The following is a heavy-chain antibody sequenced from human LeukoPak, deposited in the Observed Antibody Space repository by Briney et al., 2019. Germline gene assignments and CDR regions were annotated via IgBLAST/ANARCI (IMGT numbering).Heavy chain of an antibody. J-gene: IGHJ4*02. D-gene: IGHD3-10*01. Sequence: PGGSLRLSCAASGFTFSSYSMNWVRQAPGKGLEWVSYISSSSSTIYYADSVKGRFTISRYNAKNSLYLQMNSLRAEDTAVYYCARLYYYADGRVGFDYWGQGTLVTVSS. CDR3: ARLYYYADGRVGFDY. CDR2: ISSSSSTI. CDR1: GFTFSSYS. V-gene: IGHV3-48*01.